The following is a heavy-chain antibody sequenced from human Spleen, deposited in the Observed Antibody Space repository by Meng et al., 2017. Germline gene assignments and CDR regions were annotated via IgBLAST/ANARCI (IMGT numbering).Heavy chain of an antibody. CDR3: TTDLPFTEGGVITT. CDR1: GFTFGDYA. J-gene: IGHJ5*02. V-gene: IGHV3-49*04. CDR2: IRSKAYGGTT. Sequence: GESLKISCTASGFTFGDYAMSWVRQAPGKGLEWVGFIRSKAYGGTTEYAASVKGRFTISRDDAQNTLYLQMDSLKTEDTAVYYCTTDLPFTEGGVITTWGQGTLVTVSS. D-gene: IGHD3-16*02.